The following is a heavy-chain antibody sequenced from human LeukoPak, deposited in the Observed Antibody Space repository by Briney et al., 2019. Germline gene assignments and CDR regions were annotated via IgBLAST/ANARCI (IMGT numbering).Heavy chain of an antibody. V-gene: IGHV4-30-2*01. J-gene: IGHJ5*02. D-gene: IGHD3-10*01. CDR3: AREGARVVRGVIINARLANWFDP. Sequence: PSETLSLTCAVSGGSISSGGYSWSWIRQPPGKGLEWIGYIYHSGSTYYNPSLKSRVTMSVDTSKNQFSLKLSSVTAADTAVYYCAREGARVVRGVIINARLANWFDPWGQGTLVTVSS. CDR1: GGSISSGGYS. CDR2: IYHSGST.